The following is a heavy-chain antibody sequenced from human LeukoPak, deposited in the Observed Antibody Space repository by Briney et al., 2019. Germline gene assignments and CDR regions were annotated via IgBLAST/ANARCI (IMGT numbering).Heavy chain of an antibody. V-gene: IGHV3-30*02. Sequence: GGSLRLSCAASGFTFTSYGMHWVRQAPGKGLEWVAFIRYEGSNKYYADSVKGRFTISRDNSKNMLYLQMNSLRAEDTAIYYCAKDPRLLEWSGGYYYMDVWGKGTTVTVSS. CDR1: GFTFTSYG. J-gene: IGHJ6*03. D-gene: IGHD3-3*01. CDR3: AKDPRLLEWSGGYYYMDV. CDR2: IRYEGSNK.